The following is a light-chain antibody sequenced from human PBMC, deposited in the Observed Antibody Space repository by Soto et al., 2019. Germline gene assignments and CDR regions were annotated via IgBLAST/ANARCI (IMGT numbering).Light chain of an antibody. CDR1: QSITTW. V-gene: IGKV1-5*01. Sequence: DIQMTQSPSTLSASVGDRVTITCRASQSITTWLAWYQQKPGKAPKLLIYDASSLESEVPFRFSGGGSGTEFTLTISSLQPDDFATYYCQQYHTYGTFGQGTKVDIK. CDR2: DAS. J-gene: IGKJ1*01. CDR3: QQYHTYGT.